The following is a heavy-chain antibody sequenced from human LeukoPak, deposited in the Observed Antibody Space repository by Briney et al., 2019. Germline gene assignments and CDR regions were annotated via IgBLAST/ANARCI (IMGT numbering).Heavy chain of an antibody. D-gene: IGHD3-10*01. CDR2: IYPGDSDT. CDR1: GHSFTNYW. Sequence: GESLQISCKGSGHSFTNYWIGWVRQLPGKGLEWMGIIYPGDSDTRYSPSFQGQVTISADKSITTAYLQWSSLKASDTAMYYCARRADNYGFDYWGQGTLVTVSS. J-gene: IGHJ4*02. CDR3: ARRADNYGFDY. V-gene: IGHV5-51*01.